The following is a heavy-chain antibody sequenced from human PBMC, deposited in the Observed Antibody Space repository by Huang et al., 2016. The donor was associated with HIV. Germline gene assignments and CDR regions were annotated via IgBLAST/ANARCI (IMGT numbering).Heavy chain of an antibody. D-gene: IGHD3-3*01. V-gene: IGHV4-59*11. J-gene: IGHJ6*03. CDR3: AGPSLTVREQRLLGGYYLDV. Sequence: QVQLQESGPGLVKPSETLSLSCTVSGGAISSHYWNWIRQPPGKGLEWIGSIHYSWSTNYNPALKGRGTISVGSSKNPFPLKLGSVTAGDTAVYYCAGPSLTVREQRLLGGYYLDVWGKGTTVTVSS. CDR2: IHYSWST. CDR1: GGAISSHY.